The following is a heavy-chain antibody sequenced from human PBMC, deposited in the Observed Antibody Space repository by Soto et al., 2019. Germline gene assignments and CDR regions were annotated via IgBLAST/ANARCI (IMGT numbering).Heavy chain of an antibody. D-gene: IGHD6-13*01. CDR2: INTSGGNT. CDR1: GFTFSNYA. CDR3: TKEWQHAS. Sequence: EVQLLESGGGLVQPGGSLRLSCAASGFTFSNYAMTWVRQAPGKGLECVSTINTSGGNTHYADSVKGRFSVSRDNSKNALSLQMKSWRAEDTAVYYCTKEWQHASWGQGTLVTVSS. V-gene: IGHV3-23*01. J-gene: IGHJ5*02.